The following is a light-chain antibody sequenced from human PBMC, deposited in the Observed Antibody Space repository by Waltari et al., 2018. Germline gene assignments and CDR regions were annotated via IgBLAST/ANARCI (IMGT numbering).Light chain of an antibody. Sequence: EIVLTQSPGTLSLSPGERATLSCRASQSVSSSYLAWYQQKPGQAPRLHIYGASSRATGNPDRFSGSGSGTDFTLTISRLEPEDFAVYYCQQYGSSPWTFGQGTKVEIK. CDR2: GAS. CDR1: QSVSSSY. J-gene: IGKJ1*01. CDR3: QQYGSSPWT. V-gene: IGKV3-20*01.